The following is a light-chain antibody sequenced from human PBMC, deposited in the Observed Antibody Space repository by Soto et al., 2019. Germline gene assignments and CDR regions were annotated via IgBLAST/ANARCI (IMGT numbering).Light chain of an antibody. CDR2: AAS. V-gene: IGKV1-39*01. CDR3: QQSYSTPQGIT. CDR1: QSISSY. J-gene: IGKJ5*01. Sequence: DIQMTQSPSSLSASVGDRVTITCRASQSISSYLNWYQQKPGKAPKLLIYAASSSQSGVPSRFSGSGSGTDFTLTISSLQPEDFATYYCQQSYSTPQGITFGQGTRLEIK.